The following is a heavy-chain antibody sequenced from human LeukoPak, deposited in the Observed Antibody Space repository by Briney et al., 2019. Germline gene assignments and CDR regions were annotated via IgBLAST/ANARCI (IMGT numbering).Heavy chain of an antibody. CDR1: GFTVSSNY. CDR3: ARSFGGWLQYYFDY. J-gene: IGHJ4*02. Sequence: GGSLRLSCAASGFTVSSNYMSWVRQAPGKGLEWVSVIYSGGSTYYADSVKGRFTISRDNSKNTLYLQMNSLRAEDTAVYYCARSFGGWLQYYFDYWGQGTLVTVSS. CDR2: IYSGGST. V-gene: IGHV3-66*01. D-gene: IGHD5-24*01.